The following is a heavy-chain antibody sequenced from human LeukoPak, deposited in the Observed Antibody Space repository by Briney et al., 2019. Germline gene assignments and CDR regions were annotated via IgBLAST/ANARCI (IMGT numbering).Heavy chain of an antibody. CDR2: IYGDGKT. CDR3: ARDEVGIAAAGTALRY. V-gene: IGHV3-53*01. Sequence: PGGSLRLSCAASGFIVSNNYMNWVRQAPGKGLEWVSVIYGDGKTYYADSVKGRFTISRDNSKNSLYLQMNSLRAEDTAVYYCARDEVGIAAAGTALRYWGQGTLVTVSS. CDR1: GFIVSNNY. D-gene: IGHD6-13*01. J-gene: IGHJ4*02.